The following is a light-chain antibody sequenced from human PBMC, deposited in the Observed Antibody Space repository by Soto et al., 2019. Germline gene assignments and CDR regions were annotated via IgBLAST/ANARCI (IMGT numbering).Light chain of an antibody. CDR3: QQYNDNWT. CDR2: KAS. J-gene: IGKJ1*01. CDR1: QSISSW. V-gene: IGKV1-5*03. Sequence: DIQMTQSPSTLSASVGDRITITCRASQSISSWLAWYQQKPGQAPKLPIYKASTLQSGAPSRFSGSGSGTEFTLAISSLQPDDSATYYCQQYNDNWTFGQGTKVEIK.